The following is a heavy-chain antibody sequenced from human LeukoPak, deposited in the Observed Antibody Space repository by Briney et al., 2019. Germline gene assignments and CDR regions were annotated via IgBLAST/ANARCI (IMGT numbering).Heavy chain of an antibody. Sequence: SGGSLRLSCAASGLTFSSHWMHWVRHAPGKGLVWVSRITNDGSSTTYADSVKGRFTISRDNAKNMLYLQVNSLRAEDTAVYYCATRQGGNPVYWGQGTLVTVSS. J-gene: IGHJ4*02. CDR2: ITNDGSST. V-gene: IGHV3-74*01. CDR1: GLTFSSHW. D-gene: IGHD1-14*01. CDR3: ATRQGGNPVY.